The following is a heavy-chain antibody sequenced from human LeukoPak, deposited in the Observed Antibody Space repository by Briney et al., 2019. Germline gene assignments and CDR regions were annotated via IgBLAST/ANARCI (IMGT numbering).Heavy chain of an antibody. J-gene: IGHJ4*02. Sequence: GGSLRLSCAGSGFTFSSYSMNWVRQAPGKGLEWISYISSSSSIIDSADSVKGRFTISRDNAKNSLYLQMNSLRAEDTAVYYCARARGYSYGYSDYWGQGTLVTVSS. CDR1: GFTFSSYS. CDR2: ISSSSSII. D-gene: IGHD5-18*01. V-gene: IGHV3-48*01. CDR3: ARARGYSYGYSDY.